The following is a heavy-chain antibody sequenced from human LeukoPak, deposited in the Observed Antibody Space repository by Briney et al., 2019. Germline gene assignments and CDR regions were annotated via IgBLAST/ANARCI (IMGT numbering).Heavy chain of an antibody. CDR3: ANRLQTSWVMDV. CDR2: IYYSGST. Sequence: SETLPLTCTVSGGSSSSYYWSWIRQSPGKGLEWIGYIYYSGSTNYNPSLKSRVTMSVDTSKNQFSLMLSSVTAADTAVYYCANRLQTSWVMDVWGQGTTVTVSS. V-gene: IGHV4-59*01. J-gene: IGHJ6*02. CDR1: GGSSSSYY. D-gene: IGHD1-26*01.